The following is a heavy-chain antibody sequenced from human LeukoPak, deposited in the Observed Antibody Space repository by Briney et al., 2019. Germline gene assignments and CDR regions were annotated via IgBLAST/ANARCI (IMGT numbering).Heavy chain of an antibody. CDR2: IYYSGST. V-gene: IGHV4-59*13. Sequence: PSETLSLTCTVSGGSISSYYWSWIRQPPGKGLEWIGYIYYSGSTNYNPSLKSRVTISVDTSKNQFSLKLNSVTAADTAVYYCARDRSSGYHWFDPWGQGTLVTVS. CDR3: ARDRSSGYHWFDP. D-gene: IGHD3-22*01. CDR1: GGSISSYY. J-gene: IGHJ5*02.